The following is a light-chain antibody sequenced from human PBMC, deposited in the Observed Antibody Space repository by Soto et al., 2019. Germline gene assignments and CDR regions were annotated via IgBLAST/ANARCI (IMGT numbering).Light chain of an antibody. CDR1: QSISSSY. CDR3: QQHGRSPIT. J-gene: IGKJ4*01. CDR2: GAS. Sequence: EIVLTQSPGTLSLSPGERATLSCRASQSISSSYFAWYQQKPGQAPRLLIYGASNRATGIPDRFSGSGSGTDFTLTITRLEPEDFAVYHCQQHGRSPITFGGGTKVDIK. V-gene: IGKV3-20*01.